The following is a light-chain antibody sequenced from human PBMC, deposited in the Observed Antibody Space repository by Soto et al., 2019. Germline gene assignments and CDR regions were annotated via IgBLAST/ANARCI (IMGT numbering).Light chain of an antibody. Sequence: EIVLTQSPATLSLSPGERATLSCRASQSVSSSYLAWYQQKPGQAPRLLIHDASNRATGIPARFSGSGSGTDFTLTISSLEPEDFAVYYCQQRSEWPPTFGGGTKVEIK. CDR3: QQRSEWPPT. J-gene: IGKJ4*01. V-gene: IGKV3-11*01. CDR1: QSVSSSY. CDR2: DAS.